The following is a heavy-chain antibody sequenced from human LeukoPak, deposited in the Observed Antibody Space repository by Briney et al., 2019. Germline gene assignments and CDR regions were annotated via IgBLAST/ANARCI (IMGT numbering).Heavy chain of an antibody. V-gene: IGHV3-9*01. CDR2: ISWNSGSI. CDR1: GFTFYDYA. D-gene: IGHD1-26*01. CDR3: AKGPQGSYLYYFDY. Sequence: PGGSLRLSCAASGFTFYDYAMHWVRHAPGKGLEWVSGISWNSGSIGYADSVKGRFTISRDNAKNSLYLQMNSLRAEDTALYYCAKGPQGSYLYYFDYWGQGTLVTVSS. J-gene: IGHJ4*02.